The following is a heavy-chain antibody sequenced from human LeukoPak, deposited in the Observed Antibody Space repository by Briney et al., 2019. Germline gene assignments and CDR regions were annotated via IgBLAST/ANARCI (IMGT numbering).Heavy chain of an antibody. V-gene: IGHV1-24*01. Sequence: ASVKVSCKVSGYTLTELSMHWVRQAPGRGLEWMGGFDPEDGETIYAQKFQGRVTMTEDTSTDTAYMELSCLRSEDTAVYYCATDSGGWDRSYDDCSMDVWGQGTTVTVSS. CDR1: GYTLTELS. CDR3: ATDSGGWDRSYDDCSMDV. D-gene: IGHD1-14*01. CDR2: FDPEDGET. J-gene: IGHJ6*02.